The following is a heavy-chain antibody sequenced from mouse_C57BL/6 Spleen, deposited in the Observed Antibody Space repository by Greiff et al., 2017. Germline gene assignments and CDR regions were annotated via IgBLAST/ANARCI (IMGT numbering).Heavy chain of an antibody. V-gene: IGHV1-18*01. Sequence: EVQLQQSGPELVKPGASVKIPCKASGYTFTDYNMDWVKQSHGKSLEWIGDINPNNGGTIYNQKFKGKATLTVDKSSSTAYMELRSLTSEDTAVYYCARRDYYGSSYVGWFAYWGQGTLVTVSA. CDR1: GYTFTDYN. CDR2: INPNNGGT. J-gene: IGHJ3*01. D-gene: IGHD1-1*01. CDR3: ARRDYYGSSYVGWFAY.